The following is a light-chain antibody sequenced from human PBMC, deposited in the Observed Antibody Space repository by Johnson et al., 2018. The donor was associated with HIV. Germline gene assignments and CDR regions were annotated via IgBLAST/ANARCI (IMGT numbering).Light chain of an antibody. CDR3: GAWDSSLNAYV. Sequence: QLVLSQPASVSAASGQKVNISCSGSSSNIGNYYVSWYQQLPGTAPKLLIYDNDKRPSGIPDRFFGSKSGTSATLDITGLQTGDEGDYYCGAWDSSLNAYVFGAGTKVTVL. V-gene: IGLV1-51*01. CDR1: SSNIGNYY. J-gene: IGLJ1*01. CDR2: DND.